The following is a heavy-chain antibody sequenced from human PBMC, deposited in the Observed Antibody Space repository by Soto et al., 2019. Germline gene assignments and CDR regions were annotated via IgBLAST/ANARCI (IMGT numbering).Heavy chain of an antibody. V-gene: IGHV1-3*01. CDR2: INAGNGNT. CDR1: GYTFTSYA. D-gene: IGHD2-2*01. CDR3: ARDSSAAAMIPDYMDV. Sequence: ASVKVSCKASGYTFTSYAMHWVRQAPGQRLEWMGWINAGNGNTKYSQKFQGRVTITRDTSASTAYMELSSLRSEDTAVYYCARDSSAAAMIPDYMDVWGKGITVTVSS. J-gene: IGHJ6*03.